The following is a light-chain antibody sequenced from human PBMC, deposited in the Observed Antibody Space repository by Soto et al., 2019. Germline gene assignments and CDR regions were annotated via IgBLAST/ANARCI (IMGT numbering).Light chain of an antibody. CDR3: QQYNDWPIT. V-gene: IGKV3-15*01. CDR2: GSS. Sequence: EIVLTQSPATLSVSPGERVTLSCRASQTVGSNLAWYQQKPGQPLRLLISGSSTRATGFPARFSGSGSGTEFTLIISSLQSEDFAVYYRQQYNDWPITFGQGTRLELK. CDR1: QTVGSN. J-gene: IGKJ5*01.